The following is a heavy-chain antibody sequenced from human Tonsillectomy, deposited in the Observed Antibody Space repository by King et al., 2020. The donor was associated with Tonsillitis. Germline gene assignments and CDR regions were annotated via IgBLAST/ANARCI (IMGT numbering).Heavy chain of an antibody. Sequence: VQLVESGAEVKKPGESLKISCKCSGYSFTMYWIAWVRQMPGKGLEWMGIIYPGDSDTRYSPSAQGQVTISSDKSTSTAYLQWSSLKASDTAMYYCVTPGYDSSGYHSDYWGQGTLVTVSS. V-gene: IGHV5-51*01. D-gene: IGHD3-22*01. J-gene: IGHJ4*02. CDR1: GYSFTMYW. CDR2: IYPGDSDT. CDR3: VTPGYDSSGYHSDY.